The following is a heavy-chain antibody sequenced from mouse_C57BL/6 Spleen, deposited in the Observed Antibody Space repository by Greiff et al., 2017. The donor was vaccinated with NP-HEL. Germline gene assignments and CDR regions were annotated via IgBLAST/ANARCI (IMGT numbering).Heavy chain of an antibody. D-gene: IGHD2-3*01. Sequence: VQLKQSGAELVRPGASVKLSCTASGFNIKDDYMHWVKQRPEQGLEWIGWIDPENGDTEYASKFQGKATITADTSSNTAYLQLSSLTSEDTAVYYCTTFGYYGSYWGQGTSVTVSS. V-gene: IGHV14-4*01. CDR3: TTFGYYGSY. CDR1: GFNIKDDY. J-gene: IGHJ4*01. CDR2: IDPENGDT.